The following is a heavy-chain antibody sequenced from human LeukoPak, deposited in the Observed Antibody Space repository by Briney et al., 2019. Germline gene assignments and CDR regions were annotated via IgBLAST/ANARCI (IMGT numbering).Heavy chain of an antibody. J-gene: IGHJ6*03. D-gene: IGHD3-10*01. CDR3: ARVARGDYYYYYMDV. Sequence: GSLRLSCAASGFTFSSYWMSWVRQAPGKGLEWVANIKQDGSEKYYVDSVQGRFTISRDNAKNTLYLQMNSLRAEDTALYYCARVARGDYYYYYMDVWGKGTTVTVSS. CDR1: GFTFSSYW. CDR2: IKQDGSEK. V-gene: IGHV3-7*01.